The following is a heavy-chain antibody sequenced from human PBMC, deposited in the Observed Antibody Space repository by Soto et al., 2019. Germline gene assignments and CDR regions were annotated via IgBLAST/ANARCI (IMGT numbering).Heavy chain of an antibody. J-gene: IGHJ4*02. V-gene: IGHV3-23*01. CDR2: IRGSGGPT. Sequence: VQLLESGGDLVQPGGSLRLSCAASGFIFSNYAMSWVRQAPGKGLEWFSLIRGSGGPTNYADSVKGRFTVSRDNSKNILLLQMNSLRAEDTAVYYCVKDFRVGYDWTHDWGQGTLVTVSS. CDR3: VKDFRVGYDWTHD. CDR1: GFIFSNYA. D-gene: IGHD5-12*01.